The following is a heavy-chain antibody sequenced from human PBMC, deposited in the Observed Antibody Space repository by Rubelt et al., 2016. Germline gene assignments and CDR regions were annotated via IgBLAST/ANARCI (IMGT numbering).Heavy chain of an antibody. J-gene: IGHJ4*02. Sequence: VQLVESGGGVVQPGRSLRLSCAASGFTFSSYGMHWVRQAPGKGLEWVAVIWYDGSNKYYADSVKGRFTISRDNSKNTLYLQMNSLRADDTAVYFCAKGHRLMDYWGQGTLVAVSS. CDR3: AKGHRLMDY. CDR1: GFTFSSYG. D-gene: IGHD2-8*01. CDR2: IWYDGSNK. V-gene: IGHV3-33*06.